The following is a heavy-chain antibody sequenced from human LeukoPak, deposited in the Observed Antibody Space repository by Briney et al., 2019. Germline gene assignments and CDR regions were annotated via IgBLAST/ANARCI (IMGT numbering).Heavy chain of an antibody. D-gene: IGHD3-22*01. CDR1: GCTFSNYD. CDR3: ARGPWYYDSSGPSDRYFQH. Sequence: SVNISCTASGCTFSNYDISWVRQAPGQGLEWVGSIIPIFGIQNYAQKFQGRVTITADKSTSTAYMELSSLRSEDTAVYYCARGPWYYDSSGPSDRYFQHWGRGNLVSVSS. CDR2: IIPIFGIQ. J-gene: IGHJ1*01. V-gene: IGHV1-69*04.